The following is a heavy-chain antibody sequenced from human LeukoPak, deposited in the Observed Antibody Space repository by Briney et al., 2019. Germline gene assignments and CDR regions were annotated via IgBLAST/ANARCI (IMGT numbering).Heavy chain of an antibody. J-gene: IGHJ4*02. CDR2: ISYDGSNK. D-gene: IGHD5-18*01. CDR3: ARGEIQLWFHLDY. CDR1: GFTFSSYA. Sequence: PGGSLRLSCAASGFTFSSYAMHWVRQAPGKGLEWVAVISYDGSNKYYADSVKGRFTISRDNSKNTLYLQMNSLRAEDTAVYYCARGEIQLWFHLDYWGQGTLVTVSS. V-gene: IGHV3-30-3*01.